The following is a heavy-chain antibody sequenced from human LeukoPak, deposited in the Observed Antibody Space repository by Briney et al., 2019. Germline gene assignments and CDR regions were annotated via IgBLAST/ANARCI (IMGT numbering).Heavy chain of an antibody. CDR1: GGSINTYY. CDR2: FYYIGSN. Sequence: SETLSLTCTVSGGSINTYYWSWIRQPPGKGLEWIGYFYYIGSNNYNPSLKSRVTISVDTSKNQFSLKLSSVTAADTAVYYCARPGGYSHDAFDIWGQGTMVTVSS. D-gene: IGHD5-18*01. V-gene: IGHV4-59*01. CDR3: ARPGGYSHDAFDI. J-gene: IGHJ3*02.